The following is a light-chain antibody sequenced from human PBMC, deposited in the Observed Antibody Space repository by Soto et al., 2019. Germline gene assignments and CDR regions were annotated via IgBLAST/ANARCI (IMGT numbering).Light chain of an antibody. J-gene: IGLJ1*01. CDR3: KSYAGSNTYV. CDR1: KNDIGLYDF. CDR2: EVV. Sequence: QSFLTQPPSASGSPGRSVTISCAGTKNDIGLYDFVSWYQHHPGKAPRLIIYEVVQRPSGVPDRFSGSKSGNTASLTVSGLQAADEADYFCKSYAGSNTYVFGSGTKVTVL. V-gene: IGLV2-8*01.